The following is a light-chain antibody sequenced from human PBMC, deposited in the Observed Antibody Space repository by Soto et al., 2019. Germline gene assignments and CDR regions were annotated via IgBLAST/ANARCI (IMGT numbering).Light chain of an antibody. CDR3: QHYNSYSEA. CDR2: DAS. Sequence: IQLTQSPSSLSASVGDRVTITCRASQGISSYLGWYQQKPGKAPNLLIYDASTLHSGVPSRFSGGGSGTDFTLTISSLQPEDVATYYCQHYNSYSEALGQGTKVDIK. V-gene: IGKV1-9*01. J-gene: IGKJ1*01. CDR1: QGISSY.